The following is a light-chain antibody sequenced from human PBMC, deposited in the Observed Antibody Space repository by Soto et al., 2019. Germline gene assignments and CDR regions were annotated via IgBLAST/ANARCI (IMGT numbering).Light chain of an antibody. V-gene: IGLV3-25*02. CDR3: QSADSNGIHV. CDR2: RDT. CDR1: LLSKQY. Sequence: SYELTQPPSVSVSPGQTATITCSGDLLSKQYAYWYQRKPGQAPVLIIYRDTERPSGIPERFSASTSGTTVTLTISGVQAEDEGDYYCQSADSNGIHVFGTGTKGTVL. J-gene: IGLJ1*01.